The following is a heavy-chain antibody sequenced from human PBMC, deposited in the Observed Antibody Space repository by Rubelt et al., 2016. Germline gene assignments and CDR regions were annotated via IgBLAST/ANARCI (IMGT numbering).Heavy chain of an antibody. Sequence: GLEWVSAISGSGGSTYYADSVKGRFTISRDNSKNTLYLQMNSLRAEDTAVYYCAKDRTVTTVFYFDYWGQGTLVTVSS. D-gene: IGHD4-17*01. CDR2: ISGSGGST. CDR3: AKDRTVTTVFYFDY. V-gene: IGHV3-23*01. J-gene: IGHJ4*02.